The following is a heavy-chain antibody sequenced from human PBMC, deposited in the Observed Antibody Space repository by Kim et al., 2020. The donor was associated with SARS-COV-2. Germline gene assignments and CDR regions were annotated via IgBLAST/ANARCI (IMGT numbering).Heavy chain of an antibody. D-gene: IGHD3-10*01. J-gene: IGHJ4*02. CDR3: TSPSLITMVRGAVDY. CDR1: GFTFGDYA. CDR2: IRSKAYGGTT. V-gene: IGHV3-49*03. Sequence: GGSLRLSCTASGFTFGDYAMSWFRQAPGKGLEWVGFIRSKAYGGTTEYAASVKGRFTISRDDSKSIAYLQMNSLKTEDTAVYYCTSPSLITMVRGAVDYWGQGTLVTVSS.